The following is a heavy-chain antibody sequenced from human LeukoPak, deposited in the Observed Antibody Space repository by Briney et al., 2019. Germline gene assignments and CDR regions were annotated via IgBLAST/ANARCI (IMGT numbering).Heavy chain of an antibody. D-gene: IGHD3/OR15-3a*01. CDR2: IRDSGEA. CDR3: ARDRAANQDWVEFDP. CDR1: GVTISDYY. Sequence: WGSLRLSCAVSGVTISDYYMSWVRQAPGKGLEWVGLIRDSGEAFYADFVRGRFAISRDESENTLYLQMNSLRVEDTAVYFCARDRAANQDWVEFDPWGQGTPVIVSS. J-gene: IGHJ5*02. V-gene: IGHV3-66*03.